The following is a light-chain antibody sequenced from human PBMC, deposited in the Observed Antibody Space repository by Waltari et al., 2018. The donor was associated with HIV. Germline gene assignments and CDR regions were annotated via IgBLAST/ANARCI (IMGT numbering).Light chain of an antibody. V-gene: IGLV3-25*03. Sequence: SYELTQPPSVSVSPGQPARITCSGDALPKQYAYWYQQRPGQAPVVVIYKDTERPSGIPERFSGSSSGTTATLTIIGVQAQDEADYHCQSADSNASLWVFGGGTKLTVL. J-gene: IGLJ3*02. CDR3: QSADSNASLWV. CDR2: KDT. CDR1: ALPKQY.